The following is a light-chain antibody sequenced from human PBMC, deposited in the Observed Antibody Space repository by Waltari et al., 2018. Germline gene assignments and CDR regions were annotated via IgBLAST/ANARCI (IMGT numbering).Light chain of an antibody. J-gene: IGKJ1*01. CDR2: LSF. Sequence: IVMTQSPLSLPVTPGEPASISCRSSQSLLHSDGYNYLNWYLQKPGQSPQLLIYLSFIRASGVPDRFTGSGAGTDFTLKISRVEAEDVGFYYCMQALHTPPTFGQGTRAEIK. CDR3: MQALHTPPT. CDR1: QSLLHSDGYNY. V-gene: IGKV2-28*01.